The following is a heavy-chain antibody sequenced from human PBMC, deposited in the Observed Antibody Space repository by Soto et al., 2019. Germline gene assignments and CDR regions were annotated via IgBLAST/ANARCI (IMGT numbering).Heavy chain of an antibody. CDR3: ARVRYDRSGFDH. Sequence: QVQLQESGPGLVRPSGALSVTCAVSGDSISRSHWWSWVRQSPGKGLAWIGEISHSGITNYNPSLQSRVTISGDKSKNQLSLKLTSVTAADTAVYYCARVRYDRSGFDHWGQGTLVSVSS. J-gene: IGHJ4*02. CDR2: ISHSGIT. CDR1: GDSISRSHW. D-gene: IGHD3-22*01. V-gene: IGHV4-4*02.